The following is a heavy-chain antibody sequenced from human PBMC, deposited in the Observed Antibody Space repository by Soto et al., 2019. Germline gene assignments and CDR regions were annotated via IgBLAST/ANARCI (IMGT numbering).Heavy chain of an antibody. CDR2: IYYSGST. V-gene: IGHV4-59*01. J-gene: IGHJ5*02. CDR3: ARVTPPPATVTTPAWFDP. CDR1: GGSISSYY. Sequence: SETLSLTCTVSGGSISSYYWSWIRQPPGKGLEWIGYIYYSGSTNYNPSLKSRVTISVDTSKNQFSLKLSSVTAADTAVYYCARVTPPPATVTTPAWFDPWRQGTLVTVSS. D-gene: IGHD4-17*01.